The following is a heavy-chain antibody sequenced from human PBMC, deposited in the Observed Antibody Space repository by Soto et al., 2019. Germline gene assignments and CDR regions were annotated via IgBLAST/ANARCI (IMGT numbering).Heavy chain of an antibody. CDR1: GYTFTSYG. CDR3: AIVPVYYDFWSFYWSPTRYYYYYGMDV. D-gene: IGHD3-3*01. Sequence: ASVKVSCKASGYTFTSYGISWVRQAPGQGLEWKGWISAYNDNTNYAQKLQSRVTMTTNTSTSTAYKELRSLRSDDTAVFYCAIVPVYYDFWSFYWSPTRYYYYYGMDVWGQGTTVTVSS. CDR2: ISAYNDNT. J-gene: IGHJ6*02. V-gene: IGHV1-18*01.